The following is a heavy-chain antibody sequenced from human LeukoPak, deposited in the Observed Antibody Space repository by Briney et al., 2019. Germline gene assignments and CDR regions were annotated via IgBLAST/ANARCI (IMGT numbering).Heavy chain of an antibody. V-gene: IGHV4-34*01. J-gene: IGHJ4*02. CDR3: ARVYRLRFLER. D-gene: IGHD3-3*01. CDR1: GGSFSGYY. Sequence: SETLSLTCAVYGGSFSGYYWSWIRQPPGKGLEWIGEINHSGSTNYNLSLKSRVTISVDTSKNQFSLKLSSVTAADTAVYYCARVYRLRFLERWGQGTLVTVSS. CDR2: INHSGST.